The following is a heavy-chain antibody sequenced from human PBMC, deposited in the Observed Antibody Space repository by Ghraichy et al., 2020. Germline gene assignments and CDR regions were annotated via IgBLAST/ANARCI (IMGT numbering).Heavy chain of an antibody. Sequence: GESLNISCKGSGYSFTSYWISWVRQMPGKGLEWMGRIDPSDSYTNYSPSFQGHVTISADKSISTAYLQWSSLKASDTAMYYCARGVISDYIWGSYRNWFDPWGQGTLVTVSS. J-gene: IGHJ5*02. CDR2: IDPSDSYT. D-gene: IGHD3-16*02. V-gene: IGHV5-10-1*01. CDR1: GYSFTSYW. CDR3: ARGVISDYIWGSYRNWFDP.